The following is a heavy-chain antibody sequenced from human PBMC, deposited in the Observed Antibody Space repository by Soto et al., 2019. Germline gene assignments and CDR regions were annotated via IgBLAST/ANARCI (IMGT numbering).Heavy chain of an antibody. J-gene: IGHJ5*02. Sequence: QVQLQQWGAGLLKPSETLSLTCAVYGGSFSGYYWSWIRQPPGKGLEWIGEINHSGSTNYNPSLKSRVPLSGDHSKNPFPPELGLWAPRGPGVYFWGGSPRGFLVRGWAPPPPWGQGTLVTVSS. CDR1: GGSFSGYY. D-gene: IGHD3-10*01. CDR2: INHSGST. V-gene: IGHV4-34*01. CDR3: GGSPRGFLVRGWAPPPP.